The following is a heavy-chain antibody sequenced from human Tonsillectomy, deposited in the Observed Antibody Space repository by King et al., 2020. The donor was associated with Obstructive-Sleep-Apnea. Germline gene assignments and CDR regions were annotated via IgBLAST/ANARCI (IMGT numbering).Heavy chain of an antibody. J-gene: IGHJ4*02. CDR1: GYTFTSYG. D-gene: IGHD6-13*01. CDR3: ARDLVTAASSD. Sequence: VQLVESGSEVKKPGASVKVSCKTSGYTFTSYGTSWVRQAPGQGLEWIGWISGYNGNTNYAQKFQDRVTMTTDTSTSTAYMELRGLRSDDTAVYYCARDLVTAASSDGGQGTLVTVSS. V-gene: IGHV1-18*01. CDR2: ISGYNGNT.